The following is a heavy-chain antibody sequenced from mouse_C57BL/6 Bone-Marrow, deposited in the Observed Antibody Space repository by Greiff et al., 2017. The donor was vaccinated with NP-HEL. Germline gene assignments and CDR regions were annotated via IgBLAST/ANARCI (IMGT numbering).Heavy chain of an antibody. J-gene: IGHJ2*01. D-gene: IGHD2-3*01. CDR2: IYPGGGYT. CDR3: ARVGYYDYFDY. Sequence: VQLQHSAAELVRPGTSVKMSCKASGYTFTNYWIGWAKQRPGHGLEWIGDIYPGGGYTNYNEKFKGKATLTADKSSSTAYMQFSSLTSEDSAIYYCARVGYYDYFDYWGQGTTLTVSS. V-gene: IGHV1-63*01. CDR1: GYTFTNYW.